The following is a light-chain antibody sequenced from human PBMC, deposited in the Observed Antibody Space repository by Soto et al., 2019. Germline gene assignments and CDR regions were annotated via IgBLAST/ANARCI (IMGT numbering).Light chain of an antibody. Sequence: EIVMTHSPATLSVSPGERATLSCSSSQSVSSNLAWYQQKPGQAPRLLIYGASTRATGIPARFSGSGSGTEFTLPISSLQSEDFAVYYCQQYNNWGTFGQGTKV. CDR1: QSVSSN. V-gene: IGKV3-15*01. CDR2: GAS. CDR3: QQYNNWGT. J-gene: IGKJ1*01.